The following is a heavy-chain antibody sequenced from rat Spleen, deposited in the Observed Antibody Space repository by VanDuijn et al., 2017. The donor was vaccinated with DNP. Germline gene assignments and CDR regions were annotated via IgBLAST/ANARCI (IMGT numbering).Heavy chain of an antibody. V-gene: IGHV2-1*01. CDR1: GFSLTSNS. CDR3: ARGRVGYHGALDA. Sequence: QVQLKESGPGLVQPSQTLSLVCTVSGFSLTSNSIHWVRQPPGKGLEWMGVIWSGGNTDYNSALKSRLSISRDTSKSQVFLKMDSLQTEDIATYYCARGRVGYHGALDAWGQGTSVTVSS. CDR2: IWSGGNT. J-gene: IGHJ4*01. D-gene: IGHD4-3*01.